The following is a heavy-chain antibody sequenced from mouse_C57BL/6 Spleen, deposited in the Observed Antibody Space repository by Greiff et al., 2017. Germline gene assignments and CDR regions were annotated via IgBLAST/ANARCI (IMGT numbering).Heavy chain of an antibody. CDR1: GYTFTSYW. CDR3: ARNDYSNFWFDY. CDR2: IDPSDSET. J-gene: IGHJ2*01. D-gene: IGHD2-5*01. V-gene: IGHV1-52*01. Sequence: VQLQQPGAELVRPGSSVKLSCKASGYTFTSYWMHWVKQRPIQGLEWIGNIDPSDSETHYNQKFKDKATLTVDKSSSTAYMQLSSLTSEDSAVYYCARNDYSNFWFDYWGQGTTLTVSS.